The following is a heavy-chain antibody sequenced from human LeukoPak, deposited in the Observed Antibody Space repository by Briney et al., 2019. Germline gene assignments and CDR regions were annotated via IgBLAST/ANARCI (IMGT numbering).Heavy chain of an antibody. D-gene: IGHD3-9*01. V-gene: IGHV1-18*01. J-gene: IGHJ6*03. CDR3: ARGGDYYDILTGYSYYYYYMDV. Sequence: ASVKVSCKASGYTFTSYGISWVRQASGQGLEWMGWISAYNGNTNYAQKLQGRVTMTTDTSTSTAYMELRSLRSDDTAVYYCARGGDYYDILTGYSYYYYYMDVWGKGTTVTVSS. CDR2: ISAYNGNT. CDR1: GYTFTSYG.